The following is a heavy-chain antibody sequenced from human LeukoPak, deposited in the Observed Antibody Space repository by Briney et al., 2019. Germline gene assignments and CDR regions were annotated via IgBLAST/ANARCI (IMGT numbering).Heavy chain of an antibody. CDR2: VSGTGTNT. CDR3: AKDYGPKQLVFFDS. D-gene: IGHD6-13*01. V-gene: IGHV3-23*01. J-gene: IGHJ4*02. CDR1: GFTFSSYA. Sequence: PGGSLRLSCAASGFTFSSYAMTWVRQVPGKGLEWVSAVSGTGTNTYYADSVKGRFTISRDNSKNTLYLQMNSLRGEDTAVYYCAKDYGPKQLVFFDSWGQGTLVTVSS.